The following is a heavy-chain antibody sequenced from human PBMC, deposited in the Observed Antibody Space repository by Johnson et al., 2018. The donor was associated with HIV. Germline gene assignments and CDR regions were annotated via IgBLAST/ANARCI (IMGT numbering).Heavy chain of an antibody. CDR2: ISYDGSNK. CDR3: AKTRMGGILDAFDL. J-gene: IGHJ3*01. D-gene: IGHD3-10*01. CDR1: GFTFSTYD. V-gene: IGHV3-30*18. Sequence: VQLVESGEGVVQPGRSLRLSCAASGFTFSTYDMHWVRQAPGKGLEWVAIISYDGSNKYYADSVKGRFTLSRDNSKNTLDLQMNSLTIEDTAVFYCAKTRMGGILDAFDLWGQGTMVIVS.